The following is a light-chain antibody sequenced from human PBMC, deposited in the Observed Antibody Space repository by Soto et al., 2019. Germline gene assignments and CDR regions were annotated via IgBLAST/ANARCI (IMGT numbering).Light chain of an antibody. Sequence: DILMTQSPDSLAVSLGERATIDCRSSQSVLYSSNNKNYLAWYQQKPGQPPKLLVYWASARESGVPDRFSGSGSGTDFPLTISSLQAEDVAVYYCQQYFRTPVTFGGGTKVDIK. J-gene: IGKJ4*01. V-gene: IGKV4-1*01. CDR1: QSVLYSSNNKNY. CDR2: WAS. CDR3: QQYFRTPVT.